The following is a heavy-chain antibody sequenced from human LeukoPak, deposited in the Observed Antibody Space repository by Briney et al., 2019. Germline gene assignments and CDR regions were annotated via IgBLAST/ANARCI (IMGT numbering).Heavy chain of an antibody. D-gene: IGHD6-19*01. CDR1: GFTFSTYS. J-gene: IGHJ4*02. CDR2: ISSSGSTI. Sequence: GGSLRLSCTASGFTFSTYSMNWVRQAPGKGLEWVSYISSSGSTIYYADSVKGRFTVSRDNAKNSLYLQMNSLRDEDTAVYYCARDSGSGWYCLDYWGQGTLVTVSS. CDR3: ARDSGSGWYCLDY. V-gene: IGHV3-48*02.